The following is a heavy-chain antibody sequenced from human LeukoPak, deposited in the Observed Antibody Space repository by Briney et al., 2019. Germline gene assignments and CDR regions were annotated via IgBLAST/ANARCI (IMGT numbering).Heavy chain of an antibody. Sequence: GGSLRLSCAASGFTFSSYWMHWVRQAPGKGLVWVSRINSDGSSTSYADSVKGRFTISRDNAKNSLYLQMNSLRAEDTAVYYCASIVGATPVTPWGQGTLVTVSS. J-gene: IGHJ5*02. CDR2: INSDGSST. CDR3: ASIVGATPVTP. D-gene: IGHD1-26*01. CDR1: GFTFSSYW. V-gene: IGHV3-74*01.